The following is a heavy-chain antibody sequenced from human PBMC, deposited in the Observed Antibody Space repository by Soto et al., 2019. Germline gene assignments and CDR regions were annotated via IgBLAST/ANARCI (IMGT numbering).Heavy chain of an antibody. CDR1: GYTFTGYY. V-gene: IGHV1-2*02. CDR2: INPNSGDT. Sequence: ASVKVSCKTSGYTFTGYYMHWLRQTPGQGFEWMGWINPNSGDTNYPPKFQGRVTMTGDTSISTAYMELSRLRSDDTAVYFCARGLYSAQAFFDYWGQGTLVTVSS. J-gene: IGHJ4*02. CDR3: ARGLYSAQAFFDY. D-gene: IGHD1-26*01.